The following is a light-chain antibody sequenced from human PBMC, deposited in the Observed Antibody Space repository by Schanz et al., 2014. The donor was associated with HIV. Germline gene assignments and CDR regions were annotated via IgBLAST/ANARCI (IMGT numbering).Light chain of an antibody. Sequence: EIVMTQSPGTLSLSPGERATLSCRASQSVSSSYLAWYQHKPGQAPKLLIYGASSRATGIPGRFSGSGSGTDFTLTISRLEPEDFAVYYCQQYGDSPLTFGPGTKVDIK. CDR2: GAS. V-gene: IGKV3-20*01. J-gene: IGKJ3*01. CDR3: QQYGDSPLT. CDR1: QSVSSSY.